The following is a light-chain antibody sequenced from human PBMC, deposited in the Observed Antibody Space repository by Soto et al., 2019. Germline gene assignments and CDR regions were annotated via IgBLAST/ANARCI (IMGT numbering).Light chain of an antibody. CDR3: QQRSNGPPNN. Sequence: ETVLTQSPATLSLSPGERATLSCRASQSVSSYLAWYQQKPGQAPRLLIYDASNRATGIPARFSGSGSGTDFTLTISSLEPEDFAVYYCQQRSNGPPNNFGPGTKVD. V-gene: IGKV3-11*01. CDR1: QSVSSY. J-gene: IGKJ3*01. CDR2: DAS.